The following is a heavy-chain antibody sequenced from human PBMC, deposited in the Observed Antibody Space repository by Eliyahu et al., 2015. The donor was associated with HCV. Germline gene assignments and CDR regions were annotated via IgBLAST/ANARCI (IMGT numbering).Heavy chain of an antibody. Sequence: QVQLVQSGAEVKKPGSSVKVSCKASRGTFSSYAISWVRQAPGQGLEWMGRIIPIFGIANYAQKFQGRVTITADKSTSTAYMELSSLRSEDTAVYYCARGGYGGQLRHYYYYYGMDVWGQGTTVTVSS. CDR2: IIPIFGIA. J-gene: IGHJ6*02. V-gene: IGHV1-69*04. CDR3: ARGGYGGQLRHYYYYYGMDV. D-gene: IGHD4-23*01. CDR1: RGTFSSYA.